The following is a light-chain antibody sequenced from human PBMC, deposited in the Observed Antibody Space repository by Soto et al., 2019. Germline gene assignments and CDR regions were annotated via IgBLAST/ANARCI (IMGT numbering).Light chain of an antibody. V-gene: IGLV2-8*01. J-gene: IGLJ1*01. CDR2: EGN. CDR1: SSDVGGYNY. CDR3: SSYAGSSNV. Sequence: QSVLTQSPSASGSPGQSVAISCTGTSSDVGGYNYVSWYQQHPGKAPKLMIYEGNKRPSGVPDRFSGSKSGNTASLTVSGLQAEDEADYYCSSYAGSSNVFGTGTKVTVL.